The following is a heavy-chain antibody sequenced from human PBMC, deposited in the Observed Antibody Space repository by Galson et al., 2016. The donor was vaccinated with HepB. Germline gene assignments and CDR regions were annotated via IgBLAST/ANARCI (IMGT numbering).Heavy chain of an antibody. D-gene: IGHD1-26*01. J-gene: IGHJ5*02. CDR1: GFTFSNYA. Sequence: SLRLSCAASGFTFSNYAMSWVRQAPGKGLEWVSAISGSGGSTYYADSVKGRFTISRDNSKNTLYLQMNSLSAEDTAVYYCAKVGGALIYRMSNWFDPGGQGTLVAFSS. CDR2: ISGSGGST. V-gene: IGHV3-23*01. CDR3: AKVGGALIYRMSNWFDP.